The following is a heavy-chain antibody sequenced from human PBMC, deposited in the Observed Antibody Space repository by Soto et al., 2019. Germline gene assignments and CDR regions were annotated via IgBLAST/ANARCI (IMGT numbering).Heavy chain of an antibody. CDR3: AQHRHGGTYTSIDH. D-gene: IGHD4-4*01. CDR2: ISFDGTTK. J-gene: IGHJ4*02. Sequence: QVQLVESGGGVVQPGRSLRLSCAASGFTFTAFGLHWVRQAPGKGLEWVGLISFDGTTKYVADSVRGRFTISRDNSKNMLFLQLNSLRVEDTAVYYCAQHRHGGTYTSIDHWGPGTLVTVSS. V-gene: IGHV3-30-3*01. CDR1: GFTFTAFG.